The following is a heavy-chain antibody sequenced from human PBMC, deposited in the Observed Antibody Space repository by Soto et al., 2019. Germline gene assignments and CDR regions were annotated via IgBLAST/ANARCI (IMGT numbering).Heavy chain of an antibody. Sequence: SETLSLTCTVSGGSISSYYWSWIRQPPGKGLEWIGYIYYSGSTNYNPSLKSRVTISVDTSKNQFSLKLSSVTAADTAVYYCARVIRNTAMVTWFDPWGQGTLVTVSS. CDR1: GGSISSYY. CDR2: IYYSGST. J-gene: IGHJ5*02. V-gene: IGHV4-59*01. D-gene: IGHD5-18*01. CDR3: ARVIRNTAMVTWFDP.